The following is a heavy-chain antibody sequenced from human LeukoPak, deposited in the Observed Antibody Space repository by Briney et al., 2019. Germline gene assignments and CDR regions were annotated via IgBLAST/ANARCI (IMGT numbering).Heavy chain of an antibody. CDR3: SGYPYYYYYGMEV. D-gene: IGHD3-22*01. CDR1: GLTFSNAW. J-gene: IGHJ6*02. V-gene: IGHV3-15*01. Sequence: GGSLRLSCAASGLTFSNAWMSWVRQAPGKGLEWVGRIKSKSDGGTAEYAAPAKGRFTISRDDSKNTLYLEMNSLKTEDTAVYYCSGYPYYYYYGMEVWGRGTTVTVSS. CDR2: IKSKSDGGTA.